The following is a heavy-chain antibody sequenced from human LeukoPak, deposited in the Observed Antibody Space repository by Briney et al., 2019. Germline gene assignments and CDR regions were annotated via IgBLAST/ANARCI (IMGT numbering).Heavy chain of an antibody. J-gene: IGHJ3*02. CDR2: ISSSSSYI. CDR1: GFTFSSYS. CDR3: ARDRRYCSGGSCYSIGAFDI. D-gene: IGHD2-15*01. Sequence: GGSLRLSCAASGFTFSSYSMNWVRQAPGKGLEWVSSISSSSSYIYYADSVKGRFTISRDNAKNSLYLQMTSLRAEDTAVYYCARDRRYCSGGSCYSIGAFDIWGQGTMVTVSS. V-gene: IGHV3-21*01.